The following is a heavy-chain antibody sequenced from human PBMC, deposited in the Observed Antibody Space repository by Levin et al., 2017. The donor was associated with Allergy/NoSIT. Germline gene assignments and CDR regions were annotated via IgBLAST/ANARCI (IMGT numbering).Heavy chain of an antibody. CDR3: ARVVDYGDYYDWYFDR. Sequence: SCAASGFTVSSNYMSWVRQAPGKGLEWVSVIYSGGSTYYADSVKGRFTISRDNSKNTLYLQMNSLRAEDTAVYYCARVVDYGDYYDWYFDRWGRGTLVTVSS. V-gene: IGHV3-66*01. CDR2: IYSGGST. J-gene: IGHJ2*01. D-gene: IGHD4-17*01. CDR1: GFTVSSNY.